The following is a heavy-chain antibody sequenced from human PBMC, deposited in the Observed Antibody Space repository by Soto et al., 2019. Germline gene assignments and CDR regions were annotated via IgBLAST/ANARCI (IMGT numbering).Heavy chain of an antibody. J-gene: IGHJ4*02. CDR1: GFTFSEHC. CDR3: PRESMTTVTYFDY. Sequence: PGRSLRLSWAASGFTFSEHCMDGGRQAPGKRREWVGRTRRKANRGATEYAASVKGRLTISRDDSKSSLYRQMNSVKTEATAAYYCPRESMTTVTYFDYCGLRPLVTFSS. CDR2: TRRKANRGAT. D-gene: IGHD4-17*01. V-gene: IGHV3-72*01.